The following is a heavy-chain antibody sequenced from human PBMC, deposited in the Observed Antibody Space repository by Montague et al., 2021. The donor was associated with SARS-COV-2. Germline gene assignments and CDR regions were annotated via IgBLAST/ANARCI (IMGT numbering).Heavy chain of an antibody. CDR3: ARGRRPVVVPGAGPAGRAFDI. Sequence: SETLSLTCAISGGSFSNYYWSWICQPPGKGQEWIGEVNKSGTTISKPYVTSGVTISVDTSKDQIYLRLNSVTAAATAVYYCARGRRPVVVPGAGPAGRAFDIWGQGTMVTVSS. J-gene: IGHJ3*02. D-gene: IGHD2-2*01. V-gene: IGHV4-34*01. CDR1: GGSFSNYY. CDR2: VNKSGTT.